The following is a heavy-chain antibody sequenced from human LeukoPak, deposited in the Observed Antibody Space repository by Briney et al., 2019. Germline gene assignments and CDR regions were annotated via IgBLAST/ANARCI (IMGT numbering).Heavy chain of an antibody. V-gene: IGHV4-39*01. D-gene: IGHD6-13*01. CDR2: FYYSENT. Sequence: SETLSLTCSVSGGSISSSSYCWGCLRQPPGKGLGWIVSFYYSENTSYSPSLQSRVTISVDTSKNQFSLKLTSVTAADTAVYCCARHADLYSTLDYWGQGTLVTVSS. CDR1: GGSISSSSYC. CDR3: ARHADLYSTLDY. J-gene: IGHJ4*02.